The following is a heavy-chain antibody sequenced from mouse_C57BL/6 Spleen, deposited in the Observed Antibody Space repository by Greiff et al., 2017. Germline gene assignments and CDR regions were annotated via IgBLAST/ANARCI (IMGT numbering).Heavy chain of an antibody. CDR1: GYTFTSYW. J-gene: IGHJ1*03. CDR3: AREGYYSNYDV. CDR2: IYPGSGST. D-gene: IGHD2-5*01. Sequence: VQLQQSGAELVKPGASVKLSCKASGYTFTSYWITWVKQRPGQGLEWIGDIYPGSGSTNYNEKFKSKATLTVDTSSSTAYMQLSSLTSEDSAVYYCAREGYYSNYDVWGTGTTVTVSS. V-gene: IGHV1-55*01.